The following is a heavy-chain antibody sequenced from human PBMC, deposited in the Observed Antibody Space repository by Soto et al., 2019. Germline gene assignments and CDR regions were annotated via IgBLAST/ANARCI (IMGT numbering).Heavy chain of an antibody. CDR1: GGSINSGGHY. J-gene: IGHJ6*02. D-gene: IGHD1-1*01. CDR3: ARDTKKNWNYYYYGMDV. Sequence: SETLSLTCTVSGGSINSGGHYWTWIRQHPGRGLEWIGYIYHSGSTNYNPSLKSRVTISVDTAKNQFSLKLNSMTAADTAVYYCARDTKKNWNYYYYGMDVWGQGTTVTVSS. CDR2: IYHSGST. V-gene: IGHV4-31*03.